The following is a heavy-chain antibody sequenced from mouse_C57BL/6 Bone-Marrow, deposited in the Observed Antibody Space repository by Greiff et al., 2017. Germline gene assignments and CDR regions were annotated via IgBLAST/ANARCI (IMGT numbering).Heavy chain of an antibody. CDR3: ARVANWDYFDY. J-gene: IGHJ2*01. V-gene: IGHV3-5*01. CDR2: IYYSGTI. D-gene: IGHD4-1*01. CDR1: GISITTGNYR. Sequence: EVKLQESGPGLVKPSQTVFLTCTVTGISITTGNYRWSWIRQFPGNKLEWIGYIYYSGTITYNPSLTSRTTITRDTPKNQFFLEMNSLTAEDTATDYCARVANWDYFDYWGQGTTLTVSS.